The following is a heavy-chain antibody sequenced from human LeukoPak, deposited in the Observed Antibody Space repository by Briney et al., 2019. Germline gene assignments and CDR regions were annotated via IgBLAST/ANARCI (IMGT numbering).Heavy chain of an antibody. CDR2: IYASGSS. CDR3: ARQPQLWLRGYYYYYMDV. CDR1: GGSIRNYY. Sequence: SETLSLTCTVSGGSIRNYYWTWIRQPAGKGLEWIGRIYASGSSNYNPSLRSRVTMAVDTSKNQFSLKLSSVTAADTAVYYCARQPQLWLRGYYYYYMDVWGKGTTVTVSS. V-gene: IGHV4-4*07. D-gene: IGHD5-18*01. J-gene: IGHJ6*03.